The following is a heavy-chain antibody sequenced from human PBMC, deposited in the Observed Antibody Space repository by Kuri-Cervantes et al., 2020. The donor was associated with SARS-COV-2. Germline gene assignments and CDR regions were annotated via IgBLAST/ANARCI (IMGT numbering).Heavy chain of an antibody. V-gene: IGHV4-39*07. Sequence: SETLSLTCSVSGDSVSSKTYYWGWIRQSPGKGLEWIGEINHSGSTNYNPSLKSRVTISVDTSKNQFSLKLSSVTAADTAVYYCARVSGYCSSTSCRSYGYYYYYGMDVWGQGTTVTVSS. D-gene: IGHD2-2*01. CDR2: INHSGST. J-gene: IGHJ6*02. CDR3: ARVSGYCSSTSCRSYGYYYYYGMDV. CDR1: GDSVSSKTYY.